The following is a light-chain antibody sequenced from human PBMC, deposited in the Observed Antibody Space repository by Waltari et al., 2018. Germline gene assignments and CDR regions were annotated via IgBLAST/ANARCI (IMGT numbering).Light chain of an antibody. CDR2: EVS. CDR1: SSDVGGYNY. Sequence: QSALTQPPSASGPPGQSVTISCTGPSSDVGGYNYVSWYQHHPGKVPKLMIYEVSKRPSGVPDRFSGSKSGNTASLTVSGLQAEDEADYYCSSYAGTDVVFGGGTKLTVL. V-gene: IGLV2-8*01. J-gene: IGLJ2*01. CDR3: SSYAGTDVV.